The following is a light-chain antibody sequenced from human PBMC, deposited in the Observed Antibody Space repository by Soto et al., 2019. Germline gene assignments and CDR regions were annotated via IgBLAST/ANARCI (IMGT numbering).Light chain of an antibody. V-gene: IGKV1-39*01. Sequence: DIQMTQSPSSLSASVGDRVTITCRASQSISSYLNWYQQKPGKAPKLLIYAASSLQSGVPSRFSVSGSGTDFNLNISSLQPEDFATYYCQQSYSTPLTFGGGTKVEIK. CDR1: QSISSY. CDR2: AAS. CDR3: QQSYSTPLT. J-gene: IGKJ4*01.